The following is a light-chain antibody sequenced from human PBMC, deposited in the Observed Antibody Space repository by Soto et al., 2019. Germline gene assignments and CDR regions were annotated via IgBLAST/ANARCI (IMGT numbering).Light chain of an antibody. CDR1: QSVSSK. CDR2: GAS. CDR3: QQYNIWPPAT. Sequence: EVVMTQSPATLSVSPGERATLSCRASQSVSSKLAWYQQKPGQAPRLLIYGASTRATGIPARFSGSGSGTEFTLTISSLQSEDFAVYYCQQYNIWPPATFGRGTKVEIK. J-gene: IGKJ4*01. V-gene: IGKV3-15*01.